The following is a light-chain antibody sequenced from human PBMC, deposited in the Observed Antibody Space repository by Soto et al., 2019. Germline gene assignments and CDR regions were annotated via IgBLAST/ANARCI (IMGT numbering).Light chain of an antibody. CDR2: AAS. Sequence: EIVLTQSPGTLSLSPGERATLSCRASQSVSSNYLAWYQQNPGQAPRLLIYAASRRATGIPDRFSGSGSGTDFTLTIRRLEPEDFALYFCQQYGSPSWTFGQGTKVEI. CDR1: QSVSSNY. CDR3: QQYGSPSWT. V-gene: IGKV3-20*01. J-gene: IGKJ1*01.